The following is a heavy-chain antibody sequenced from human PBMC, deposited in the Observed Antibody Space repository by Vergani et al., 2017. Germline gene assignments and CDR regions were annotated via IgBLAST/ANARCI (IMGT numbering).Heavy chain of an antibody. CDR2: INPNSGGT. Sequence: QVQLVQSGAEVKKPGASVKVSCKASGYTFTGYYMHWVRQAPGQGLEWMGWINPNSGGTNYAQKFQGRVTMTRDTSISTAYMELSRLRSDDTAAYYCASGDGDGYKRYYYYGMDVWGQGTTVTVSS. J-gene: IGHJ6*02. CDR1: GYTFTGYY. V-gene: IGHV1-2*02. CDR3: ASGDGDGYKRYYYYGMDV. D-gene: IGHD5-24*01.